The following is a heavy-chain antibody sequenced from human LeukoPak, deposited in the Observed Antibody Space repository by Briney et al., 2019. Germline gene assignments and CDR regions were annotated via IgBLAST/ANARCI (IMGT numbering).Heavy chain of an antibody. D-gene: IGHD6-19*01. J-gene: IGHJ6*02. V-gene: IGHV3-30*18. Sequence: GRSLGLSCAASGFTFSSYGMHWVRQAPGKGLEWVAVISYDGSNKYYADSVKGRFTISRDNSKNTLYLQMNSLRAEDTAVYYCAKDLGQWLQSYYGMDVWGQGTTVTVSS. CDR1: GFTFSSYG. CDR3: AKDLGQWLQSYYGMDV. CDR2: ISYDGSNK.